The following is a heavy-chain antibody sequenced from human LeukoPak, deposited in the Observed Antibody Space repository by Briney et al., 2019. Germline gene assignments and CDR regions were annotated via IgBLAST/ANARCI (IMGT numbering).Heavy chain of an antibody. CDR2: ISYDGSNK. J-gene: IGHJ4*02. CDR3: ATAGGIAVAGRDY. Sequence: GGSLRLSCAASGFTFSSYAMHWVRQAPGKGLEWVAVISYDGSNKYYADSVKGRFTISRDNSKNTLYLQMNSLRAEDTAVYYCATAGGIAVAGRDYWGQGTLVTVSS. V-gene: IGHV3-30*04. CDR1: GFTFSSYA. D-gene: IGHD6-19*01.